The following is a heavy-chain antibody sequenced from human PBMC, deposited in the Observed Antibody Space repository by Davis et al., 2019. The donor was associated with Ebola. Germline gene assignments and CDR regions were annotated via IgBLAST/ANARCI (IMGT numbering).Heavy chain of an antibody. V-gene: IGHV3-7*03. J-gene: IGHJ4*02. Sequence: GESLKISCAASGFTFSSYWMSWVRQAPGKGLEWVANIKQDGSEKYYVDSVKGRFTISRDNAKNSLYLQMNSLRAEDTAVYYCARGGEQWLIDYWGQGTLVTVSS. CDR1: GFTFSSYW. CDR2: IKQDGSEK. D-gene: IGHD6-19*01. CDR3: ARGGEQWLIDY.